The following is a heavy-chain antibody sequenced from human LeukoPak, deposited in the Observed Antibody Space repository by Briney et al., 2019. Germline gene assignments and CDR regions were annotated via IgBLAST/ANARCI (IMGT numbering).Heavy chain of an antibody. V-gene: IGHV3-9*01. Sequence: WIRQPPGKGLEWVSGISWNSGSIGYADSVKGRFTISRDNAKNSVNLQMNSLREEDTAVYYCVRETDCTGGSCYLSHWFDPWGQGTLVTVSS. CDR2: ISWNSGSI. CDR3: VRETDCTGGSCYLSHWFDP. J-gene: IGHJ5*02. D-gene: IGHD2-15*01.